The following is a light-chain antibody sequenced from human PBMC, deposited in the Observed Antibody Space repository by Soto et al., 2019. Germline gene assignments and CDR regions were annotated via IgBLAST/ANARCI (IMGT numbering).Light chain of an antibody. J-gene: IGKJ1*01. V-gene: IGKV3-20*01. CDR1: QSVSSNY. Sequence: EIVLTQSPGTLSLSPGERATLSCRASQSVSSNYLAWYQQKPGQAPRLLIYGASSRATGIQDRFSGSGSGTDFTLTIRRLEPEDFAVYYCQQYGSSYPWTFGQGTKVDI. CDR3: QQYGSSYPWT. CDR2: GAS.